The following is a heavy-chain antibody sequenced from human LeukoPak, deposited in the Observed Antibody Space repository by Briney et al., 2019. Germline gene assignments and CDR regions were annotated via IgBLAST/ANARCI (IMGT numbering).Heavy chain of an antibody. CDR3: AKGGSP. V-gene: IGHV3-30-3*01. J-gene: IGHJ5*02. CDR1: GFTFSSYA. Sequence: GGSLRLSCAASGFTFSSYAMHWVRQAPGKGLEWVAVISYDGSNKYYADSVKGRFTISRVNSKNTLYLQMNSLRAEDTAVYYCAKGGSPWGQGTLVTVSS. CDR2: ISYDGSNK.